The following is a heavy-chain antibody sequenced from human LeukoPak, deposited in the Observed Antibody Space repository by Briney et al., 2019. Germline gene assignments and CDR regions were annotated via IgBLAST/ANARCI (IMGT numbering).Heavy chain of an antibody. D-gene: IGHD3-10*01. Sequence: GGSLRLSCAASGFTFSDYYMSWIRQAPGKGLEWVSYISSSSYTNYADSVKGRFTISRDNAKNSLYLQMNSLRAEDTAVYYCARSLGYYGSGSSNWFDPWGQGTLVTVSS. CDR1: GFTFSDYY. CDR2: ISSSSYT. V-gene: IGHV3-11*03. CDR3: ARSLGYYGSGSSNWFDP. J-gene: IGHJ5*02.